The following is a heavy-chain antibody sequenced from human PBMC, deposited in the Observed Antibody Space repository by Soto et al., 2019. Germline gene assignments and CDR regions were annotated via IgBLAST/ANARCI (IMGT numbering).Heavy chain of an antibody. CDR3: ARGDAEGDY. CDR1: GYTFTNYG. CDR2: ISTYNGDT. Sequence: QVQLVQSGAEVKKPGASVKVSCKASGYTFTNYGINWVRQAPGQGLEWMGWISTYNGDTNYAQKLXXRXPRXTDTSTSTAYMELRSLRSDDTAVYYCARGDAEGDYWGQGTLVTVSS. J-gene: IGHJ4*02. V-gene: IGHV1-18*01.